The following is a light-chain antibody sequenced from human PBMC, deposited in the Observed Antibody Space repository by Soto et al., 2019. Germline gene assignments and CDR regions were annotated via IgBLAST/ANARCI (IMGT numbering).Light chain of an antibody. CDR3: QQRSNLWT. CDR1: QTVSSNY. J-gene: IGKJ1*01. CDR2: DAS. Sequence: EIVMTQSPATLSVSPGGRATLYCRASQTVSSNYLAWYQQKPGQAPRLLIYDASNRATGIPARFSGSGSGTDFTLTISSLEPEDFAVYYCQQRSNLWTFGQGTKVDIK. V-gene: IGKV3-11*01.